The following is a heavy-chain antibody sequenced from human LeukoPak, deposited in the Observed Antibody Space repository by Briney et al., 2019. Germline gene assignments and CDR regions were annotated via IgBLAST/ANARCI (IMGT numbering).Heavy chain of an antibody. Sequence: SETLSLTGTVAGGSISSYYWSWIRQPPGKGLEWIGYIYYSGSTNYNPSLKSRVTISVDTSKNQFSLKLSSVTAADTAVYYCARGPIRYYYDSSGSRRGVYYYYYMDVWGKGTTVTVSS. V-gene: IGHV4-59*12. J-gene: IGHJ6*03. CDR3: ARGPIRYYYDSSGSRRGVYYYYYMDV. D-gene: IGHD3-22*01. CDR2: IYYSGST. CDR1: GGSISSYY.